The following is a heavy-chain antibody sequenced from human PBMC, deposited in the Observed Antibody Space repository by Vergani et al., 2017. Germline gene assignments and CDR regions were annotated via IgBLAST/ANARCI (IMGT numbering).Heavy chain of an antibody. V-gene: IGHV5-51*01. CDR1: GYSFTSYW. J-gene: IGHJ6*02. D-gene: IGHD5-18*01. CDR3: ASGGDTAMTRSDYYGMDV. Sequence: EVQLVQSGAEVKKPGESLKISCKGSGYSFTSYWIGWVRQMPGKGLEWMGIIYPGDSDTRYSPSFQGQVTISADKSISTAYLQWSSLKASDTAKYYCASGGDTAMTRSDYYGMDVWGQGTTVTVSS. CDR2: IYPGDSDT.